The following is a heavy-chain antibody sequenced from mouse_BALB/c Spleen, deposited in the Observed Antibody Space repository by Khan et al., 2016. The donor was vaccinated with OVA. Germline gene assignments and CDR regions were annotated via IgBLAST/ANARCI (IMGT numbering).Heavy chain of an antibody. V-gene: IGHV1-87*01. D-gene: IGHD1-1*01. J-gene: IGHJ2*01. CDR3: ARGGITTGYFDY. CDR1: GYTFTSYW. Sequence: QVQLKESGTELARPGASVKLSCKASGYTFTSYWMQWVKQRPGQGLEWIGAIYPGDGNTRYTQKFKGKATLTADKSSSTVYMQLSSLAYEDSAVYCCARGGITTGYFDYWGQGTTLTVSS. CDR2: IYPGDGNT.